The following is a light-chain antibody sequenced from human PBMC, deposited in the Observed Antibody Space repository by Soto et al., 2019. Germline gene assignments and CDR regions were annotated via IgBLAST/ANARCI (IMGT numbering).Light chain of an antibody. Sequence: QSVLTQPASMSGSPGQSITFSCTGTSSDVGSSNLVSWYQQHPGKAPKLLIYEVSKRPSGVSNRFSGSKSGNTASLTISGLQAEDEADYYCCPYAGSSTHVFGTGTKVTVL. CDR2: EVS. CDR1: SSDVGSSNL. CDR3: CPYAGSSTHV. J-gene: IGLJ1*01. V-gene: IGLV2-23*02.